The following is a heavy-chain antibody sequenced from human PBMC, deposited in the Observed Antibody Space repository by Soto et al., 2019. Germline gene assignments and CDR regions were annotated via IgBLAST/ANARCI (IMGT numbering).Heavy chain of an antibody. CDR2: IGGTGVDT. V-gene: IGHV3-23*01. Sequence: EVQLLESGGGLVQPGGSLRLSCAASGFLFNTYVIRWVRQAPGKGLEWVSSIGGTGVDTFYADSVRGRFTISRDNSKNRVYIQMNSTRVEDTAIYYCAIARIDYTTLLNYGGQGPLVTASS. CDR3: AIARIDYTTLLNY. J-gene: IGHJ4*02. CDR1: GFLFNTYV. D-gene: IGHD4-4*01.